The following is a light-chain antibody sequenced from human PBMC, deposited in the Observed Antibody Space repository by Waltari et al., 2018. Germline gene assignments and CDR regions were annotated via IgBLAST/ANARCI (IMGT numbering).Light chain of an antibody. V-gene: IGKV1-33*01. Sequence: DIQLIQSPSYLSASVGDRITITCQASQDISNFLNWYQQKPGKAPKVLIYDVSQLETGLPSMFSESGSGTEITFSISILQPEDMRTYYCKQYDSLPSTFGGLTKVEIQ. CDR2: DVS. CDR3: KQYDSLPST. J-gene: IGKJ4*01. CDR1: QDISNF.